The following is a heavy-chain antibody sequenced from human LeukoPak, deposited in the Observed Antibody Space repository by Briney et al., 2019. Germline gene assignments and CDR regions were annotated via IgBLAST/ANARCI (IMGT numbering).Heavy chain of an antibody. J-gene: IGHJ4*02. D-gene: IGHD3-10*01. CDR2: IWFDGSNK. CDR1: GFTFSSYG. CDR3: ARAPHYYGSGLYYFDY. V-gene: IGHV3-33*01. Sequence: GGSLRLSCAASGFTFSSYGMHWVRQAPGKGLEWVAVIWFDGSNKYYADSVKGRFTMSRDNSKSTLYLQMGSLMAEDMAVYFCARAPHYYGSGLYYFDYWGQGTLVTVSS.